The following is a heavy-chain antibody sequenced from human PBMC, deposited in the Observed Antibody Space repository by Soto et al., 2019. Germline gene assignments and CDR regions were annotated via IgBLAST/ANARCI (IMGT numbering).Heavy chain of an antibody. CDR2: MNPNSGNT. V-gene: IGHV1-8*01. Sequence: GASVKVSCNASGYTFTSYDINWVRQATGRGREWMGWMNPNSGNTGYAQKFQGRVTMTRNTSISTAYMELSSLRSEDTAVYYCAREGRCSSTSCYGSYGMDVWGQGTTVTVSS. J-gene: IGHJ6*02. D-gene: IGHD2-2*01. CDR3: AREGRCSSTSCYGSYGMDV. CDR1: GYTFTSYD.